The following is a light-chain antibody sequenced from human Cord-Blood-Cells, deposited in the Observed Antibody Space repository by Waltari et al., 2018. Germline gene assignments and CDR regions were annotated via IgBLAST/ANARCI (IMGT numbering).Light chain of an antibody. J-gene: IGLJ3*02. V-gene: IGLV6-57*01. Sequence: NFMLTQPHSVSESPGKTVTISCTRSSGSIASNYVQWYQQRPGSSPTTVIYEDNQRPAGVPDRCSGAIGSSSNSASLTISGLKTEDEADYYCQSYDSSNPHWVFGGGTKLTVL. CDR3: QSYDSSNPHWV. CDR1: SGSIASNY. CDR2: EDN.